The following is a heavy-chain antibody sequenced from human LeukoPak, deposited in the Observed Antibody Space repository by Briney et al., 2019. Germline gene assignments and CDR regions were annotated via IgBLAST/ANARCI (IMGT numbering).Heavy chain of an antibody. CDR3: AKDLACSGGSCHGGNWFDP. Sequence: PGGSLRLSCAASGFTFSSYAMSWVRQAPGKGLEWVSAISGSGGSTYYADSVKGRFTISRDNSKNTLYLQMNSLRAEDTAVYYCAKDLACSGGSCHGGNWFDPWGQGTLVTVSS. CDR1: GFTFSSYA. CDR2: ISGSGGST. D-gene: IGHD2-15*01. V-gene: IGHV3-23*01. J-gene: IGHJ5*02.